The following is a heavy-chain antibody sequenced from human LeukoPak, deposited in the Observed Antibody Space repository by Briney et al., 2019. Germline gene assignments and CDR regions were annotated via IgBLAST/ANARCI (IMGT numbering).Heavy chain of an antibody. Sequence: PGRSLRLSCAASGFTFDDYAMHWVRQAPGKGLEWVSGISWNSGSIGYADSVKGRFTISRDNAKNSLYLQMNSLRAEDIALYYCAKGVTTMVRGPRGYFDYWGQGTLVTVSS. CDR3: AKGVTTMVRGPRGYFDY. J-gene: IGHJ4*02. CDR2: ISWNSGSI. V-gene: IGHV3-9*03. D-gene: IGHD3-10*01. CDR1: GFTFDDYA.